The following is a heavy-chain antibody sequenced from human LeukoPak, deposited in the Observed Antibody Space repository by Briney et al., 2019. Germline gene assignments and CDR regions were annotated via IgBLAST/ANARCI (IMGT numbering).Heavy chain of an antibody. Sequence: GGSLRLSCAASGFTFSRYSMNRVRQAPGKGLEWVSTIDYSGSYINYAGSLRGRLTTSRDDANNSLYLQMNSLRAEDTAVYYCARDCEIGYSHGLCWGQGTLVTVSS. CDR2: IDYSGSYI. CDR1: GFTFSRYS. J-gene: IGHJ4*02. CDR3: ARDCEIGYSHGLC. D-gene: IGHD5-18*01. V-gene: IGHV3-21*01.